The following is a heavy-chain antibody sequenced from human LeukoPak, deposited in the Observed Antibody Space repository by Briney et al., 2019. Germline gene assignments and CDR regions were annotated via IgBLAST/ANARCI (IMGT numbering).Heavy chain of an antibody. D-gene: IGHD3-9*01. CDR1: GYTFTGYY. J-gene: IGHJ4*02. CDR2: INPNSGGT. CDR3: ASWGYDILTGYLDY. V-gene: IGHV1-2*06. Sequence: ASVKVSCEASGYTFTGYYMHWVRQAPGQGLEWMGRINPNSGGTNYAQKFQGRVTMTRDTSISTAYMELSRLRSDDTAVYYCASWGYDILTGYLDYSRQGTLVTVSS.